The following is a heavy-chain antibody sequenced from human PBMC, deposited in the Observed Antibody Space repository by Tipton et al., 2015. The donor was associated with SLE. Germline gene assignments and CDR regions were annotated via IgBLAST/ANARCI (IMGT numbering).Heavy chain of an antibody. D-gene: IGHD2-8*01. V-gene: IGHV4-34*01. CDR2: INHSGST. CDR1: GGSFSGYY. J-gene: IGHJ6*02. Sequence: GLVKPSETLSLTCAVYGGSFSGYYWSWIRQPPGKGLEWIGEINHSGSTNYNPSLKSRVTMSIDTSKNQFSLNLKSVTAADTAVYYCGRGGEWYYGVAVWGQGTTVTVSS. CDR3: GRGGEWYYGVAV.